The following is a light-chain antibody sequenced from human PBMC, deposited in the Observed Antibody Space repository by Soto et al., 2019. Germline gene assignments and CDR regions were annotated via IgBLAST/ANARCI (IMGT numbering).Light chain of an antibody. CDR1: QSISSW. J-gene: IGKJ4*02. V-gene: IGKV1-5*03. CDR3: QQDNNFPLT. Sequence: DIQMTQSPSTLSVSVGDRVTTTCRASQSISSWLAWYQQKPGKAPNLLIYNASSLESGVPSRFSGSGSGTEFTLSISSLQPEDLATYYCQQDNNFPLTFGEGTKVDIK. CDR2: NAS.